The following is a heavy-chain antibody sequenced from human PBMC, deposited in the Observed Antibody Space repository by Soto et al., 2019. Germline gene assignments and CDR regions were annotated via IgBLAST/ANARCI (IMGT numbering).Heavy chain of an antibody. CDR1: GGSISSGGYS. D-gene: IGHD6-13*01. J-gene: IGHJ6*02. CDR2: IYHSGST. CDR3: ARGGPGIAAAGGYYYGMDV. V-gene: IGHV4-30-2*01. Sequence: SETLSLTCAVSGGSISSGGYSWSWVRQPPGKGLEWIGYIYHSGSTYYNPSLKSRVTISVDTSKNQFSLRLTSVTAADTAVYYCARGGPGIAAAGGYYYGMDVWGQGTTVTVSS.